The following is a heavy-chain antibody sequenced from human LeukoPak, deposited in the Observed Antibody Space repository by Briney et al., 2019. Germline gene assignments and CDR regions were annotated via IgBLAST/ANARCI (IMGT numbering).Heavy chain of an antibody. V-gene: IGHV3-53*01. D-gene: IGHD2-15*01. Sequence: GGSLRLSCAASGLTFSSNYMSWVRQAPGKGLEWVSVLYSDGSAYYPDSVKGRFSISRDNSQNTLYLQMNGLRAEDTAVYYCARTVVVTATADYFDHWGQGTLVTVSS. CDR3: ARTVVVTATADYFDH. CDR2: LYSDGSA. CDR1: GLTFSSNY. J-gene: IGHJ4*02.